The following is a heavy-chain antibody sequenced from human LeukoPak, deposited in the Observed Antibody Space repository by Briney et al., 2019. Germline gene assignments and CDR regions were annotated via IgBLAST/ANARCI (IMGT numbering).Heavy chain of an antibody. Sequence: GGSLRLSCAASGFTFSSYAMSWVRQAPGEGLEWVSSITSGETYIYYADSVKGRFTISRDNAKNSLFLQVNSLRAEDTAVYYCARGVNYHGSGSYLRDWFDPWGQGTLVTVSS. CDR3: ARGVNYHGSGSYLRDWFDP. CDR2: ITSGETYI. V-gene: IGHV3-21*01. D-gene: IGHD3-10*01. J-gene: IGHJ5*02. CDR1: GFTFSSYA.